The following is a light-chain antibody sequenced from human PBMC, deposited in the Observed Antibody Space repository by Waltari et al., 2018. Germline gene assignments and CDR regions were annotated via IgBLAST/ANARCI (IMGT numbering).Light chain of an antibody. V-gene: IGLV2-8*01. Sequence: QSALTQPPSASGSPGQSVTISCTGTSSDVGGYNYVSWYQQHPGKAPKLMIYEVTKRPSGVPGRFRGSGSGNTASLTVSGLQAEDEADYYCSSYAGSNNWVFGGGTKLTVL. J-gene: IGLJ3*02. CDR2: EVT. CDR3: SSYAGSNNWV. CDR1: SSDVGGYNY.